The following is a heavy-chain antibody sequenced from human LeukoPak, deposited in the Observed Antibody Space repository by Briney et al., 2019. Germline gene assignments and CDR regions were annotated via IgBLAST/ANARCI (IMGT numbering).Heavy chain of an antibody. CDR3: ATDRGYSYGDY. CDR1: GGAFSSYA. Sequence: ASVKVSCKASGGAFSSYAITWVRQAPGKGLEWMGGFDPEDGETIYAQKFQGRVTMTEDTSTDTAYMELSSLRSEDTAVYYCATDRGYSYGDYWGQGTLVTVSS. V-gene: IGHV1-24*01. D-gene: IGHD5-18*01. CDR2: FDPEDGET. J-gene: IGHJ4*02.